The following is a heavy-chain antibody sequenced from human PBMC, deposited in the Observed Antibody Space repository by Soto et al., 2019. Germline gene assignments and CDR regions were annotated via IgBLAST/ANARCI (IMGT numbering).Heavy chain of an antibody. J-gene: IGHJ6*02. CDR2: INPSGGST. V-gene: IGHV1-46*01. D-gene: IGHD1-26*01. Sequence: QVQLVQSGTEVKKPGASVKVSCKASGYTFTSYYMHWVRQAPGQGLEWMGIINPSGGSTSYAQKFKGRVTMTRDTSTSTVYMEMSSLRSEDTAVYYCARDLLRATNYYYYGMDVWGQGTTVTVSS. CDR1: GYTFTSYY. CDR3: ARDLLRATNYYYYGMDV.